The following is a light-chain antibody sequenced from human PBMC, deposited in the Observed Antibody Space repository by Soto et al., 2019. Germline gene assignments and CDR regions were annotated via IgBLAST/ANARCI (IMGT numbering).Light chain of an antibody. J-gene: IGKJ4*01. CDR3: QQRSNWRNT. CDR1: QSVSSY. Sequence: EIVLTQSPATLSLSTGERATLSCRASQSVSSYLAWYQQKPGQAPRLLIYDASNRATGIPARFSGSGSGTDFTLTISSLEPEDFAVYYCQQRSNWRNTFGGGTKVEIK. CDR2: DAS. V-gene: IGKV3-11*01.